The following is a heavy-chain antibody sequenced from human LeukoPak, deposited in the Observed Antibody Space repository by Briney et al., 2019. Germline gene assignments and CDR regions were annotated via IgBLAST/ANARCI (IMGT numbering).Heavy chain of an antibody. CDR2: MNPNSGNT. J-gene: IGHJ3*02. CDR1: GYTFTSYD. Sequence: ASVKVSCKASGYTFTSYDINWVRQATGQGLEWMGWMNPNSGNTGYAQKFQGRVTMTRNTSISTAYMELGSLRSEDTAVYYCARAPYGNDAFDIWGQGTMVTVSS. V-gene: IGHV1-8*01. CDR3: ARAPYGNDAFDI. D-gene: IGHD3-16*01.